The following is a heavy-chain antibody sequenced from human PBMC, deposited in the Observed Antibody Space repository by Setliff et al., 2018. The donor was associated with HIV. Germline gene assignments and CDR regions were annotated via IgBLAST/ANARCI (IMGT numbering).Heavy chain of an antibody. Sequence: SVKVSCKTSGYKFNIFAISWVRQAPGQGLEWMGRIIPIFGTANYAQKFQGRVTITADKSTSTAYMELSSLRSEDTAVYYCARNPQRTGTPDYYYYYYMDVWGKGTTVTVSS. D-gene: IGHD1-1*01. J-gene: IGHJ6*03. CDR2: IIPIFGTA. CDR1: GYKFNIFA. V-gene: IGHV1-69*06. CDR3: ARNPQRTGTPDYYYYYYMDV.